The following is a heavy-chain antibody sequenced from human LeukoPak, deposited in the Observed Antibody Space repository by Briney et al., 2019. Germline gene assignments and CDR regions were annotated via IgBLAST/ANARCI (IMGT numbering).Heavy chain of an antibody. D-gene: IGHD1-26*01. J-gene: IGHJ4*02. Sequence: PGGSLRLSCAASGFSVSSNFMTWVRQAPGKGLEWISVIYGGGSTYYADSVEGRFTISRDNSKTTLYLQMNSLRAEDTAVYYCTKGIEASGSYYTGFDYWGQGTLVTVSS. CDR2: IYGGGST. CDR1: GFSVSSNF. V-gene: IGHV3-53*01. CDR3: TKGIEASGSYYTGFDY.